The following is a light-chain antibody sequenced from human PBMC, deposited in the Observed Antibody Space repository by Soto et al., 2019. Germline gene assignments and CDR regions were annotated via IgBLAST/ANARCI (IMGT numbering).Light chain of an antibody. J-gene: IGKJ1*01. Sequence: IVLPQPPGTLSLSPGERATLSCRARQSVSSSYLAWYQQRPGEAPRLLIYGASIRATGIPDRFSGSGSGTDFTLTISRLEPEDFAVYYCQQYGSSGTFGQGTKVDIK. CDR1: QSVSSSY. CDR2: GAS. V-gene: IGKV3-20*01. CDR3: QQYGSSGT.